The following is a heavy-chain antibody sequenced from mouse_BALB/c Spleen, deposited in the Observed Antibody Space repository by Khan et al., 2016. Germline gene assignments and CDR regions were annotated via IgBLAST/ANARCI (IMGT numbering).Heavy chain of an antibody. Sequence: VQLQESGPGLVAPSQSLSITCTGPGFPLTGYGVNWVRQPPGKGLEWLGMLWGDGSTDYKSVLKSRLSISKDNSKSQVFLKMNSLQNDDTARYYCARVWGDYWGQGTSVTVSS. CDR2: LWGDGST. CDR3: ARVWGDY. V-gene: IGHV2-6-7*01. J-gene: IGHJ4*01. D-gene: IGHD1-1*02. CDR1: GFPLTGYG.